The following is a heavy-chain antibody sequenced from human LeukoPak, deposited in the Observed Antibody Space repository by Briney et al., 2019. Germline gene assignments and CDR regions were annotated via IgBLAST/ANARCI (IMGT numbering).Heavy chain of an antibody. CDR2: ISGSGGST. CDR3: ANPAASASGGY. V-gene: IGHV3-23*01. D-gene: IGHD3-16*01. Sequence: GGSLRLSCAASGFTFSDYYINWVRQAPGKGLEWVSGISGSGGSTYYADSVKGRFTISRDNSKKTLFMQMNSLRAEDTAVYYCANPAASASGGYWGQGTLVTVSS. J-gene: IGHJ4*02. CDR1: GFTFSDYY.